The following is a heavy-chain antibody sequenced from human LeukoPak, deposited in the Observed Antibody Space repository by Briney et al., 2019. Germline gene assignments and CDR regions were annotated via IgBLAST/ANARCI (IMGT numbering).Heavy chain of an antibody. V-gene: IGHV4-30-4*01. CDR1: GGSISSGDYY. CDR2: IYYSGST. CDR3: AREGYYYDSSGYPNNWFDP. J-gene: IGHJ5*02. Sequence: SETLSLTCTVSGGSISSGDYYWSWIRQPPGKGLEWIGYIYYSGSTYYNPSLKSRVTISVDTSKNQFSLKLSSVTAADTAVYYCAREGYYYDSSGYPNNWFDPWGQGTLVTVSS. D-gene: IGHD3-22*01.